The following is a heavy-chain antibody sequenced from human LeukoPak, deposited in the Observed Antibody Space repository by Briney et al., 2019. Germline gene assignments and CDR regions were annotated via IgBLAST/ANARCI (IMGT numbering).Heavy chain of an antibody. J-gene: IGHJ6*02. CDR1: GFTVSNNY. Sequence: GGSLRLSCAASGFTVSNNYMTWVRQAPGKGLEWVSVIYSGNRTKYADSVKGRFIISRDNSKNTLLFQMNSLRAEDTAVYYCARLTSGNGLDVWGQGTRSPSP. CDR2: IYSGNRT. D-gene: IGHD3-3*01. V-gene: IGHV3-66*04. CDR3: ARLTSGNGLDV.